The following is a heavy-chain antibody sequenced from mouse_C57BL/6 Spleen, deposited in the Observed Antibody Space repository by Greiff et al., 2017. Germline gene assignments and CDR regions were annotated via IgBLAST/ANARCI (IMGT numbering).Heavy chain of an antibody. V-gene: IGHV1-4*01. CDR2: INPSSGYT. J-gene: IGHJ4*01. CDR3: AKGELYGSSYDYAMDY. CDR1: GYTFTSYT. Sequence: VQLQQSGADLARPGASVKMSCKASGYTFTSYTMHWVKQRPGQGLEWIGYINPSSGYTKYNQKFKDKATLTADKSSSTAYMQLSSLTSEDSAVYYCAKGELYGSSYDYAMDYWGQGTSVTVSS. D-gene: IGHD1-1*01.